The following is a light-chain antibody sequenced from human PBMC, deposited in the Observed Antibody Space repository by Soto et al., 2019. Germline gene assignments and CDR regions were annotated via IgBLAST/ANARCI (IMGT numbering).Light chain of an antibody. V-gene: IGKV1-9*01. J-gene: IGKJ5*01. CDR2: AAS. CDR1: QVISTS. CDR3: QQLFDSPIT. Sequence: DIQMTQSPSTLSGPVGDRVTITCRASQVISTSLAWYQVKPGKAPKLLIYAASTLESGVPSRFSATVSGTEFSLTITSLQPEDFATYYCQQLFDSPITFGQGTRLEIK.